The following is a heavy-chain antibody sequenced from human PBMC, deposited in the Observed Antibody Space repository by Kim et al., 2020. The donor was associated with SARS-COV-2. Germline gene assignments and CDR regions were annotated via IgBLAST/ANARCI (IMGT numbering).Heavy chain of an antibody. D-gene: IGHD3-22*01. J-gene: IGHJ5*02. CDR3: AGSTSGYPRWWFDP. V-gene: IGHV1-46*01. Sequence: AQKFQGRVTMTRDTSTSTVYMELSSLRSEDTAVYYCAGSTSGYPRWWFDPWGQGTLVTVSS.